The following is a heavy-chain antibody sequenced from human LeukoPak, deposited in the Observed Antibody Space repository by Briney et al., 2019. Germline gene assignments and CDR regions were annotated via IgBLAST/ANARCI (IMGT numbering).Heavy chain of an antibody. CDR3: AKKSYYMDV. CDR2: ISSSSSAI. CDR1: GFTFSNYT. V-gene: IGHV3-48*01. Sequence: GGSLRLSCAASGFTFSNYTMNWVRQAPGKGLEWVSYISSSSSAIFYADSVKGRFTISRDNAKNSLYLQMNSLRAEDTAVYYCAKKSYYMDVWGKGTTVTVSS. J-gene: IGHJ6*03.